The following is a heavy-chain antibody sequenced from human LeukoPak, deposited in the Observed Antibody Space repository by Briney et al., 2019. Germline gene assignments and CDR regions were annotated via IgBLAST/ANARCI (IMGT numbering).Heavy chain of an antibody. J-gene: IGHJ4*02. D-gene: IGHD3-22*01. CDR1: GFTFGSFG. CDR3: ARVPFYYYDSRGPVDF. CDR2: IWNDGSKK. V-gene: IGHV3-33*01. Sequence: GGSLRLSCAASGFTFGSFGMHWVRRAPGKGLEWLAVIWNDGSKKFYADSVKGRLTISRDNSKNMLDLQMNSLRVEDTAVYFCARVPFYYYDSRGPVDFWGQGTLVTVSS.